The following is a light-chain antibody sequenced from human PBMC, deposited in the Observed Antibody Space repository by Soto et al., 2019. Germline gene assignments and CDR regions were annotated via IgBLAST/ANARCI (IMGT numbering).Light chain of an antibody. J-gene: IGLJ1*01. Sequence: QPVLTQPASVSGSPGQSITISCTGTSSDVGGYNYVSWYQHHPGKAPKLMIFDVSNRPSGVSNRFSGSKSGNTASLTISGLQAEDEADYYCSSYTASSTYVFGTGTQLTVL. CDR2: DVS. CDR1: SSDVGGYNY. V-gene: IGLV2-14*03. CDR3: SSYTASSTYV.